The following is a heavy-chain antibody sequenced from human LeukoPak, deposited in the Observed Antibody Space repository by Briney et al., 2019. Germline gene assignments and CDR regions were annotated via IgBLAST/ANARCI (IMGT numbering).Heavy chain of an antibody. Sequence: GGSLRLSCEASGITVSYNYMSWVRQAPGKGLQWVSVIYSDGKTYYADSVKGRFTISRDNSKNTLYLQMNSLRAADTAMYYCASLYKGAYWGQGTLVTVSS. CDR2: IYSDGKT. D-gene: IGHD1-1*01. CDR1: GITVSYNY. CDR3: ASLYKGAY. V-gene: IGHV3-66*02. J-gene: IGHJ4*02.